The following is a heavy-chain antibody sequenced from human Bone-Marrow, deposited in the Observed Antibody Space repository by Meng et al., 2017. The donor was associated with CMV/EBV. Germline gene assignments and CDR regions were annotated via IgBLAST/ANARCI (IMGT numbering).Heavy chain of an antibody. CDR1: GYTFPTYG. V-gene: IGHV1-18*01. J-gene: IGHJ4*02. CDR2: ISTYNGNA. CDR3: ARVNPTRGVDY. Sequence: ASVKVSCKTSGYTFPTYGVSWVRQAPGQGLEWMGWISTYNGNANYAQKFQGRVSMTKDTATTTGHMELRTLRSDDTAVYYCARVNPTRGVDYWAQGTRVTGSS.